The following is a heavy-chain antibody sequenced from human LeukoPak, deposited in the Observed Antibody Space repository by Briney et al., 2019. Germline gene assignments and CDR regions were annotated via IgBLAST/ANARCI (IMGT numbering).Heavy chain of an antibody. D-gene: IGHD5-18*01. CDR1: GGSISSYY. CDR2: IYYSGST. V-gene: IGHV4-59*08. CDR3: ARRAPYSYEWSTLDY. J-gene: IGHJ4*02. Sequence: SGTLSLTCTVSGGSISSYYWSWIRQPPGKGLEWIGYIYYSGSTNYNPSLKSRVTISVDTSKNQFSLKLSSVTAADTAVYYCARRAPYSYEWSTLDYWGQGTLVTVSS.